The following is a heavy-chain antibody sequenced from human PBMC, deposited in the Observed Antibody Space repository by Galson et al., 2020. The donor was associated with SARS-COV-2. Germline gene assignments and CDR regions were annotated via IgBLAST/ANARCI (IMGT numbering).Heavy chain of an antibody. D-gene: IGHD6-13*01. CDR3: VRSARGGRLIEVGGTFDY. Sequence: SETLSLTCTVSGGSISSNSYYWGWIRQPPGKGLEWIGNIHYSGSTYYKPSLRSRVTMSVDTSKNQFSLKLNSVTAADTAVYFCVRSARGGRLIEVGGTFDYWGRGTLVTVSS. J-gene: IGHJ4*02. V-gene: IGHV4-39*07. CDR1: GGSISSNSYY. CDR2: IHYSGST.